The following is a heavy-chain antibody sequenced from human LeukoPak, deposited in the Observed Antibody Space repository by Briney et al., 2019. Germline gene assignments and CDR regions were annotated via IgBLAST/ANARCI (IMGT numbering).Heavy chain of an antibody. Sequence: GGSLRLSCAASGFTFSSYWMSWVRQAPGKGLEWVANIKQDGSEKYYVDSAKGRFTISRDNAKNSLYLQMNSLRAEDTAVYYCARNPGIAVAGSFDYWGQGTLVTVSS. CDR1: GFTFSSYW. CDR3: ARNPGIAVAGSFDY. D-gene: IGHD6-19*01. V-gene: IGHV3-7*03. CDR2: IKQDGSEK. J-gene: IGHJ4*02.